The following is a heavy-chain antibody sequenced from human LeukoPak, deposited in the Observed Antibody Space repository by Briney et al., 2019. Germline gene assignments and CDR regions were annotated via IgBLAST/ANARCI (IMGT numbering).Heavy chain of an antibody. V-gene: IGHV3-53*01. CDR3: ARTFLSGDGYKVGYFDY. J-gene: IGHJ4*02. CDR1: GFTVSTNY. D-gene: IGHD5-24*01. CDR2: IYSGGST. Sequence: GGSLRLSCAASGFTVSTNYMSWVRQAPGKGLEWVSLIYSGGSTYYAGSVEGRFTISRDNAKNTLYLQMNSLTAEDTAAYYCARTFLSGDGYKVGYFDYWGQGTLVTVSS.